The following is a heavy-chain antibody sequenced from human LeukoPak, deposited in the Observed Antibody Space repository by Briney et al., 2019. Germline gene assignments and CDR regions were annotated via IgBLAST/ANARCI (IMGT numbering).Heavy chain of an antibody. Sequence: GGSLRLSCAASGFTFSSYAMSWVRQAPGKGLEWVSAISGSGGSTYYADSVKGRFTISRDNSKNTLYLQMNSLRAEDTDVSYFEHPLMGPYYFGYWGQGTLAPVSS. CDR3: EHPLMGPYYFGY. CDR1: GFTFSSYA. V-gene: IGHV3-23*01. CDR2: ISGSGGST. J-gene: IGHJ4*02. D-gene: IGHD1-26*01.